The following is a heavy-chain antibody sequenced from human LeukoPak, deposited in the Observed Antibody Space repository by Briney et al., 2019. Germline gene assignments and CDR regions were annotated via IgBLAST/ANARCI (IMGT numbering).Heavy chain of an antibody. J-gene: IGHJ3*02. D-gene: IGHD2-15*01. CDR2: IIPIFGTA. Sequence: SVKVSCKASGGTFSSYAISWVRQAPGQGLEWMGGIIPIFGTASYAQKFQGRVTITTDESTSTAYRGLSSLRSEDTAVYYCATSYCSGGSCHRIDAFDIWGQGTMVTVSS. CDR1: GGTFSSYA. CDR3: ATSYCSGGSCHRIDAFDI. V-gene: IGHV1-69*05.